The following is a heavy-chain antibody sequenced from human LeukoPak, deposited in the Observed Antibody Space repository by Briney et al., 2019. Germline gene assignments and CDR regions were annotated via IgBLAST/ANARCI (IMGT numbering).Heavy chain of an antibody. D-gene: IGHD2-2*01. V-gene: IGHV4-31*03. CDR3: ARSYCSSTSCQYYYYYYMDV. CDR2: IYYSGST. CDR1: GGSISSGGYY. Sequence: SETLSLTCTVSGGSISSGGYYWSWIRQHPGKGLEWIGYIYYSGSTYYNPSLKSRVTISVDTSKNQFSLKLSSVTAADTAVYYCARSYCSSTSCQYYYYYYMDVWGTGTTVNVSS. J-gene: IGHJ6*03.